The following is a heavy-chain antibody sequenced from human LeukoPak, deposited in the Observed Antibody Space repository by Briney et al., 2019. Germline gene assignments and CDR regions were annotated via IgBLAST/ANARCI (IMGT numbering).Heavy chain of an antibody. D-gene: IGHD3-22*01. CDR3: ARVTPHYYDSSGYEHIFDY. CDR1: GYTFTGYY. V-gene: IGHV1-2*02. J-gene: IGHJ4*02. CDR2: INPNSGGT. Sequence: ASVKVSCKASGYTFTGYYMHWVRQAPGQGLEWMGWINPNSGGTNYAQKLQGRVTMTTDTSTSTAYMELRSLRSDDTAVYYCARVTPHYYDSSGYEHIFDYWGQGTLVTVSS.